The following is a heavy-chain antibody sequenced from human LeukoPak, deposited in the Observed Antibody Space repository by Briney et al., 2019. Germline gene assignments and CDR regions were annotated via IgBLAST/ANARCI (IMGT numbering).Heavy chain of an antibody. D-gene: IGHD6-13*01. CDR3: AREGDSSGWSLRAFDI. J-gene: IGHJ3*02. V-gene: IGHV3-48*01. CDR2: ISSSSSTI. CDR1: GFTFSSYS. Sequence: PGGSLRLSCAASGFTFSSYSMNWVRQAPGKGLEWVSYISSSSSTIYYADSVKGRFTISRDNAKNSLYLQMNSLRAEDTAVYYCAREGDSSGWSLRAFDIWGQGTMVTVSS.